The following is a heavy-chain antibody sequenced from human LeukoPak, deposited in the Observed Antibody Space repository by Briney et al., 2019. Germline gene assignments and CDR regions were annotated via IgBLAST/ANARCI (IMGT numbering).Heavy chain of an antibody. CDR3: ARDRPMQRIVGATRGAYGMDV. D-gene: IGHD1-26*01. J-gene: IGHJ6*02. CDR2: IYYSGST. Sequence: PSETLSLTCTVSGGSISSYYWSWIRQPPGKGVEWIGYIYYSGSTNYNPSLKSRVTISVDTSKNQFSLKLSSVTAADTAVYYCARDRPMQRIVGATRGAYGMDVWGQGTTVTVSS. V-gene: IGHV4-59*01. CDR1: GGSISSYY.